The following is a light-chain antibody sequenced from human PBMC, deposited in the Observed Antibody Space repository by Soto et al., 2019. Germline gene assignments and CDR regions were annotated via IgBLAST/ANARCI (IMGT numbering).Light chain of an antibody. J-gene: IGKJ1*01. Sequence: DVQMTQSRSTLSASVGDRVTITCRASQNIRSRLAWFQQKPGKAPKLLIYDASSLASGVPSRFRGSGSGTEFILTITSLQSEDSSVYYCQEYNTWPWTFGQGTKVDI. CDR2: DAS. CDR3: QEYNTWPWT. V-gene: IGKV1-5*01. CDR1: QNIRSR.